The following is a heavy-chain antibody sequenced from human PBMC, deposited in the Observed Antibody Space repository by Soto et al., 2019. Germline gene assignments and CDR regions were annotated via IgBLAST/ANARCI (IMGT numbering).Heavy chain of an antibody. Sequence: GESLKISCKGSGYSFTSYWIGWVGQMPGKGLEWMGIIYPGDSDTRYSPSFQGQVTISADKSISTAYLQWSSLKASDTAMYYCARLPGIADPDDAFDIWGQGTMVTVSS. D-gene: IGHD6-13*01. J-gene: IGHJ3*02. CDR3: ARLPGIADPDDAFDI. V-gene: IGHV5-51*01. CDR2: IYPGDSDT. CDR1: GYSFTSYW.